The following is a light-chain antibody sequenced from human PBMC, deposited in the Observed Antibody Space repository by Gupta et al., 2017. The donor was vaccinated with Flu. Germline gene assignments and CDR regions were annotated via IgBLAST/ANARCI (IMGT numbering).Light chain of an antibody. Sequence: EFVLTQSPATLSLSPGERAPLSCRASQSFVTYLAWYQQKPGQTPRLLIYDASNRATGIAARFSDSGSGTELTITISSMEHEDFAVDYCQKRSNWTPYTFGQGTRLEI. CDR2: DAS. J-gene: IGKJ2*01. CDR1: QSFVTY. CDR3: QKRSNWTPYT. V-gene: IGKV3-11*01.